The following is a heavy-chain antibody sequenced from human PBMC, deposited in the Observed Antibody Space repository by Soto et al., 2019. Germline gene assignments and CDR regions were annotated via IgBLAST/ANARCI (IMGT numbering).Heavy chain of an antibody. CDR1: GYSVSSYW. CDR3: ARLGIAVAGTYGMDV. V-gene: IGHV5-51*01. CDR2: IYPGDSDT. D-gene: IGHD6-19*01. Sequence: PGESLNISCKGSGYSVSSYWIGWVRQMPGKGLEWMGIIYPGDSDTRYSPSFQGQVTISADKSISTAYLQWSSLKASDTAMYYCARLGIAVAGTYGMDVWGQGTTVTVSS. J-gene: IGHJ6*02.